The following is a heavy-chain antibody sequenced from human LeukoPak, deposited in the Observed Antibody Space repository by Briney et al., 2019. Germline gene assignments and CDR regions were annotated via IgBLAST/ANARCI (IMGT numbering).Heavy chain of an antibody. Sequence: PSETLSLTCAVYGGPFNGYYWRGIRQPTGGGMEWIGEINHSGSTNYNPPIKSRVIISVDTSKNQFSLNLSSVNATDTAMYYCASQKVDTADWGQGTLVTVSS. D-gene: IGHD5-18*01. CDR1: GGPFNGYY. CDR3: ASQKVDTAD. CDR2: INHSGST. V-gene: IGHV4-34*01. J-gene: IGHJ4*02.